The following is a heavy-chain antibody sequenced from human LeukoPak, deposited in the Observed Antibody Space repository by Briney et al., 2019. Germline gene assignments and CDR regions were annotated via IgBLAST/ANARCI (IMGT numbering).Heavy chain of an antibody. Sequence: GGSLRLSCAASGFTFSDYYMSWIREDPGKGLEWASYISSSGSTIYYADSVKGRFTISRDNAKNSLYLQMNSLRAEDTAVYYCARVSGYYDSSGYYFDYWGQGTLVTVSS. J-gene: IGHJ4*02. D-gene: IGHD3-22*01. CDR2: ISSSGSTI. V-gene: IGHV3-11*01. CDR1: GFTFSDYY. CDR3: ARVSGYYDSSGYYFDY.